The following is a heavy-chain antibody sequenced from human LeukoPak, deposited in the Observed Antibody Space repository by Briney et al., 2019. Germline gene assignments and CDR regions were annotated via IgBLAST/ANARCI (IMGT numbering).Heavy chain of an antibody. CDR3: ARGLNCSSTSCYLPFNY. V-gene: IGHV1-69*05. D-gene: IGHD2-2*01. CDR2: IIPISGTA. J-gene: IGHJ4*02. Sequence: AASVKVSCKASGGTFSSYAISWVRQALGQGLEWMGGIIPISGTANYAQKFQGRVTITTDESTSTAYMELSSLRSEDTAVYYCARGLNCSSTSCYLPFNYWGQGTLVTVSS. CDR1: GGTFSSYA.